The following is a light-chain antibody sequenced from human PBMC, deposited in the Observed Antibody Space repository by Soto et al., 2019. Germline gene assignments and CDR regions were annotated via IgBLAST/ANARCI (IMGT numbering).Light chain of an antibody. CDR2: EGS. CDR3: CSYAGSSTYVV. V-gene: IGLV2-23*01. CDR1: SSDVGSYNL. J-gene: IGLJ2*01. Sequence: QSALTQPASVSGSPGQSITISCTGTSSDVGSYNLVSWYQQHPGKAPKLMIYEGSKRPSGVSNRFSGSESGHTASLTISGLQAEDEADYYCCSYAGSSTYVVFGGGTKVTVL.